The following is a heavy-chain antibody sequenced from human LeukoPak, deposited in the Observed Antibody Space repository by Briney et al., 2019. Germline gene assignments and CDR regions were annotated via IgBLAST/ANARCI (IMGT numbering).Heavy chain of an antibody. CDR3: AREALFRDYYGSGSYSDFFDP. J-gene: IGHJ5*02. CDR2: VHYSGTA. CDR1: DGSITNYD. V-gene: IGHV4-59*01. D-gene: IGHD3-10*01. Sequence: SETLSLTCTVSDGSITNYDWSWVRQPPGKGLEFIGHVHYSGTANYNPSLRSRVTISIDTSKKHFFLKLKSVTAADTAVYYCAREALFRDYYGSGSYSDFFDPWGQGTLVTVSS.